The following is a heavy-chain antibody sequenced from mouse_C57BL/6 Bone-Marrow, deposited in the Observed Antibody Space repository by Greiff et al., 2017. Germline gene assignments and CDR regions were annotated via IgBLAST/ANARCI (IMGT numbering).Heavy chain of an antibody. V-gene: IGHV5-15*01. D-gene: IGHD1-1*01. Sequence: EVMLVESGGGLVQPGGSLKLSCAASGFTFSDYGMAWVRQAPRKGPEWVAFISNLAYSIYYADTVTGRFTISRENAKNTLYLEMSSLRSEDTAMYYCARRGTTVPYWYFDVWGTGTTVTVSS. J-gene: IGHJ1*03. CDR2: ISNLAYSI. CDR1: GFTFSDYG. CDR3: ARRGTTVPYWYFDV.